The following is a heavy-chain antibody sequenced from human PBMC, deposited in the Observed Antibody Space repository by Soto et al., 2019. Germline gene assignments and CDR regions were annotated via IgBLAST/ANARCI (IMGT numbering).Heavy chain of an antibody. D-gene: IGHD3-10*01. V-gene: IGHV3-23*01. J-gene: IGHJ3*02. Sequence: GSLRLSCAASGFTFSNYAMSWVRQAPGKGLEWVSGIGGSGGSTHYADSVKGRFTISKDNSKSTLYLQMNSLRAEDTALYYCAKGGGFYYGPGSYYNAFDIWGQGTMVTVSS. CDR1: GFTFSNYA. CDR3: AKGGGFYYGPGSYYNAFDI. CDR2: IGGSGGST.